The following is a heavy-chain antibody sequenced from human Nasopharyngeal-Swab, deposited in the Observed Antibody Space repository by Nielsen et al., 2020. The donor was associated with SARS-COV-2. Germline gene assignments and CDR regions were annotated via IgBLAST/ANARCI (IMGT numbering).Heavy chain of an antibody. CDR3: ARDRSSGWYYFDY. Sequence: GESLKISCAASEVTVSSNYMNWVRQAPGKGLEWVSIIQSGGNTYYADSVKGRFIISRDNSKNTLYLQMNSLRAEDTAVYYCARDRSSGWYYFDYWGQGTLVIVSS. J-gene: IGHJ4*02. CDR1: EVTVSSNY. V-gene: IGHV3-53*01. CDR2: IQSGGNT. D-gene: IGHD6-19*01.